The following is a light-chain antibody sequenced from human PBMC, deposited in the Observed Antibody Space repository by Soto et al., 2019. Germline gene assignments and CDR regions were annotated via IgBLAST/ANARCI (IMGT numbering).Light chain of an antibody. J-gene: IGKJ1*01. CDR2: GAS. CDR1: QSVSSSY. Sequence: EIVLTQSPGTVSLSPGERATLSCRASQSVSSSYLAWYQQKPGQAPRLLIYGASSRATGIPDRFSGSGSGTDFTLTISRLEPEDFAVYYCQQYGSSKRTFGQGTKVDIK. CDR3: QQYGSSKRT. V-gene: IGKV3-20*01.